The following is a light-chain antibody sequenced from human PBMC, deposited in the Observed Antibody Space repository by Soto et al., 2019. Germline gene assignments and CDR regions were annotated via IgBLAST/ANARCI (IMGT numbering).Light chain of an antibody. CDR1: QGISNY. CDR2: AAS. CDR3: LQHNSYPIN. J-gene: IGKJ5*01. Sequence: DIQMTQSPSSLSASVVDTVTITCLASQGISNYLAWYQQKPGKVPKLLIYAASTLQSGVASRFSGSGSGTEFTLTISSLQPEDFATYYCLQHNSYPINCGQGTRRENK. V-gene: IGKV1-27*01.